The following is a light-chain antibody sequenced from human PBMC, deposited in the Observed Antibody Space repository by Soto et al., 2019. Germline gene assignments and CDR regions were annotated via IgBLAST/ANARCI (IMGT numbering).Light chain of an antibody. V-gene: IGLV2-14*01. J-gene: IGLJ1*01. CDR3: TSYKPRVNLGSV. Sequence: QSVLTQPASVSGSPGQSITISCTGTSSDIGGYNSVSWYQQHPGRAPRLIIYEVTNRPSGVSNRFSASKSGNTASLTISGLQAEYEADYYCTSYKPRVNLGSVCGTGTKVTV. CDR2: EVT. CDR1: SSDIGGYNS.